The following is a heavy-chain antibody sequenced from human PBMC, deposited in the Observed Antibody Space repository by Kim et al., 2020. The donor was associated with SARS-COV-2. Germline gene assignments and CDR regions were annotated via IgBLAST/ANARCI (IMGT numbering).Heavy chain of an antibody. V-gene: IGHV3-30*03. J-gene: IGHJ4*02. D-gene: IGHD1-1*01. CDR2: ISYDGTSK. Sequence: GGSLRLSCVASGITFSRSGMHWVRQAPGKGLDWVAFISYDGTSKDYTDAVKGRFTISRDNSKNTLYLQMNTLRGEYSAVYYCARDRAGTDIDHWGQGALVTVSA. CDR1: GITFSRSG. CDR3: ARDRAGTDIDH.